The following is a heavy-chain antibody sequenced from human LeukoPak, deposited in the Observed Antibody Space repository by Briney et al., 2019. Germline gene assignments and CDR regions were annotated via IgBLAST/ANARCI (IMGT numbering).Heavy chain of an antibody. Sequence: PGGSLRLSCAASGFTFDDYAMHWVRQAPGKGLEWVSGLSRSGDSTYYADSVKGQFTISRDNSKNTLYLQMKSLRAEDTAVYYCAKDGGGYYTWAFDYWGQGTLVTVSS. CDR2: LSRSGDST. J-gene: IGHJ4*02. D-gene: IGHD3-3*01. CDR3: AKDGGGYYTWAFDY. CDR1: GFTFDDYA. V-gene: IGHV3-23*01.